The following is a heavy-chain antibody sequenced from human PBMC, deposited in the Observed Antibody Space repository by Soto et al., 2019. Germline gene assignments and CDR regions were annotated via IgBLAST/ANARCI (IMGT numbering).Heavy chain of an antibody. CDR3: ARPYYSGWFLFTS. CDR2: MNPNSGTT. CDR1: GYTFTSFA. Sequence: ASVNVSCKAFGYTFTSFAILWVRRATGQGLEWMGWMNPNSGTTNYALKFQDRVTMTRNTSISTAYMEVSSLRSEDTAVYYCARPYYSGWFLFTSSGQGTLVTVSS. V-gene: IGHV1-8*01. D-gene: IGHD6-19*01. J-gene: IGHJ5*02.